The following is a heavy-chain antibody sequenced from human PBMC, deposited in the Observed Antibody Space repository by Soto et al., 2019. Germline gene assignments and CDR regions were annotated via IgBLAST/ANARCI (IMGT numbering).Heavy chain of an antibody. CDR2: ISAHNGNT. J-gene: IGHJ4*02. V-gene: IGHV1-18*01. Sequence: QVHLVQSGAEVKKAGASVKVSCQGSGYAFTTYGITWVRQAPGQGLEWMGWISAHNGNTNYAQKLQGRVTVTRDTSTSTAYMELRSLRYDDTDVYYCARGRYVDYWGQGALVTVSS. CDR3: ARGRYVDY. CDR1: GYAFTTYG. D-gene: IGHD1-1*01.